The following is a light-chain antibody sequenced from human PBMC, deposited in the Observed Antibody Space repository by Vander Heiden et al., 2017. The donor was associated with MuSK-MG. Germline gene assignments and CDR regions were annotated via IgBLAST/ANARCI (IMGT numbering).Light chain of an antibody. CDR2: EDN. Sequence: SYALTHPPSVSVSPGQTASLTCSGAKWGDKYVCWYQQKPGQFLVLVIYEDNKRPTGIPQRFSGSNSANTATLTISETQDMDEYYYYCQVWNSNTYVFGPGTKVTVL. V-gene: IGLV3-1*01. CDR1: KWGDKY. J-gene: IGLJ1*01. CDR3: QVWNSNTYV.